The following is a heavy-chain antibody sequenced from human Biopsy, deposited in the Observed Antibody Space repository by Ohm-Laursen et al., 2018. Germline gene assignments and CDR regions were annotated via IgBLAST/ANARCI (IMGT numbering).Heavy chain of an antibody. Sequence: VLASCNASGYSFSTYDVDWVRQARGQGLEWMGWMIPSSGKTGYEQRFQGRVTLTMNTSISTAYMELSGLRSEDTAVYFCARGYSRRVSIFEASIYWFDTWGQGTLVTVSS. CDR1: GYSFSTYD. CDR2: MIPSSGKT. D-gene: IGHD6-6*01. V-gene: IGHV1-8*01. CDR3: ARGYSRRVSIFEASIYWFDT. J-gene: IGHJ5*02.